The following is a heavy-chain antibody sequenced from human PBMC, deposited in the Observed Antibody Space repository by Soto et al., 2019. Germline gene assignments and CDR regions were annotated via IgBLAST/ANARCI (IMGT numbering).Heavy chain of an antibody. CDR1: GGSISVGVYY. D-gene: IGHD2-21*01. J-gene: IGHJ1*01. V-gene: IGHV4-31*03. CDR3: ARGVIH. CDR2: IYYSVST. Sequence: QVQLQESGPGLVKPSQTLSLTCTVSGGSISVGVYYWSWIRQHPGKGLEWIVYIYYSVSTYYNQSLKSRVTKTVDTCKYQFSLKLSSVTAANTAVYYCARGVIHWGQGTLVTVSS.